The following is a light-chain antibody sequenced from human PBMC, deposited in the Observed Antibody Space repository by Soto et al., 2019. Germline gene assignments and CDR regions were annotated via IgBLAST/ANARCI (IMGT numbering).Light chain of an antibody. CDR1: RSNIGAGYD. V-gene: IGLV1-40*01. Sequence: QSVLTQPPSLSGAPGQRVTISCTGSRSNIGAGYDVHWYQHLPGTAPKVLIFDNSNRPSGVPDRFSGSKSGTSASLAITGLQADDEAVYYCHSYDVSLRGPAFGGGTKLTV. CDR3: HSYDVSLRGPA. J-gene: IGLJ2*01. CDR2: DNS.